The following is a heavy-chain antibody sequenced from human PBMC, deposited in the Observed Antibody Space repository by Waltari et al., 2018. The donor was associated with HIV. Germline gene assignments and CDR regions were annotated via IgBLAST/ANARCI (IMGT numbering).Heavy chain of an antibody. J-gene: IGHJ5*02. D-gene: IGHD3-22*01. Sequence: QVQLQQWGAGLLKPSETLSLTCAVYGGSFSGYYWSWIRQPHGTGLEWIGEINHSGSTNYNPSLKSRVTISVDTSKNQFSLKLSSVTAADTAVYYCARGRRITMIVVAAGAFDPWGQGTLVTVSS. CDR1: GGSFSGYY. CDR3: ARGRRITMIVVAAGAFDP. V-gene: IGHV4-34*01. CDR2: INHSGST.